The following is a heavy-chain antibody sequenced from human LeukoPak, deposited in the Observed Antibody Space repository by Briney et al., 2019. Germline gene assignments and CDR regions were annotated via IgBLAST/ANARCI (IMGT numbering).Heavy chain of an antibody. CDR2: ISYDGSNK. V-gene: IGHV3-30*18. Sequence: PGRSLRLSCAACGFTFSTYGMHWVRQVPGKGLEWVATISYDGSNKYHSDSVKGRFTISRDNSKNTLYLQMNSLRAEDTAVYYCAKDGSSGFDYYFHYWGQGTLVTVSS. D-gene: IGHD5-12*01. CDR3: AKDGSSGFDYYFHY. J-gene: IGHJ4*02. CDR1: GFTFSTYG.